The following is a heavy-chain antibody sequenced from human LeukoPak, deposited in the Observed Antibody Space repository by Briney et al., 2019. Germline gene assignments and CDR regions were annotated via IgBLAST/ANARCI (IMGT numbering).Heavy chain of an antibody. J-gene: IGHJ4*02. CDR2: ISSSSSYT. Sequence: GGSLRLSCAASGFTFSSYSMNWVRQAPGKGLEWVSSISSSSSYTNYAASVKGRFTISRDNAKNSLYLQMNSLRAEDTAVYYCARIPEVYSSSWFLDYWGQGTLVTVSS. CDR1: GFTFSSYS. CDR3: ARIPEVYSSSWFLDY. V-gene: IGHV3-21*04. D-gene: IGHD6-13*01.